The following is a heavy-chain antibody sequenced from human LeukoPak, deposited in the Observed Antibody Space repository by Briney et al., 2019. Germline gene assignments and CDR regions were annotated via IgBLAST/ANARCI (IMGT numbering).Heavy chain of an antibody. CDR1: GYTFTSND. CDR2: MNPDSGNT. Sequence: ASVKVSCKASGYTFTSNDINWVRQATGRGLEWMGCMNPDSGNTGFAQKFQGRITMTRNTSISTAYLELSSLRSEDTAVYYCARGPKYQRPKNYFYYYMDVWGKGTTVTVSS. CDR3: ARGPKYQRPKNYFYYYMDV. J-gene: IGHJ6*03. D-gene: IGHD2-2*01. V-gene: IGHV1-8*01.